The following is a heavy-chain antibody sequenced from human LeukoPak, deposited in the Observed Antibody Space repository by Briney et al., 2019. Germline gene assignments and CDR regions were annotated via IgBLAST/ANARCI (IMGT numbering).Heavy chain of an antibody. CDR1: GGSISSSNW. Sequence: TSETLSLTCAVSGGSISSSNWWSWVRQPPGKGLEWIGYIYYSGSTNYNPSLKSRVTISVDTSKNQFSLKLSSVTAADTAVYYCARTAATIMGDAFDIWGQGTMVTVSS. CDR3: ARTAATIMGDAFDI. V-gene: IGHV4-4*02. CDR2: IYYSGST. D-gene: IGHD5-12*01. J-gene: IGHJ3*02.